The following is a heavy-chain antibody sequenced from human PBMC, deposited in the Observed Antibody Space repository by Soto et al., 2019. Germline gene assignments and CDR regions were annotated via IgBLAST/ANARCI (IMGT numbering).Heavy chain of an antibody. D-gene: IGHD2-8*01. Sequence: LSLTCTVSGGSISSGDYYWNWIRQHPGKGLEWIGYIYYSGTTYYNPSLKSRVTISVDTSKNQFSLRLSSVTAADTAVYYRAGGRYCRNGVWYFLDPWGQGPLVTVPS. CDR2: IYYSGTT. CDR3: AGGRYCRNGVWYFLDP. CDR1: GGSISSGDYY. J-gene: IGHJ5*02. V-gene: IGHV4-31*03.